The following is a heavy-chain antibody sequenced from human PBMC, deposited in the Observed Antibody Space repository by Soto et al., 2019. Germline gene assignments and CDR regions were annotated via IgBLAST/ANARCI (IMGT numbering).Heavy chain of an antibody. V-gene: IGHV3-23*01. CDR2: ISGSGGST. CDR1: GFTFSSYA. CDR3: AKTMTSVTSSNFHFDY. D-gene: IGHD4-17*01. J-gene: IGHJ4*02. Sequence: EVQLLESGGGLVQPGGSLRLSCAASGFTFSSYAMSWVRQAPGKGLEWVSAISGSGGSTYYADSVKGRFTISRDNSKNTLYLQRNSLTAEDTAVYYCAKTMTSVTSSNFHFDYWGKGTLVTVSS.